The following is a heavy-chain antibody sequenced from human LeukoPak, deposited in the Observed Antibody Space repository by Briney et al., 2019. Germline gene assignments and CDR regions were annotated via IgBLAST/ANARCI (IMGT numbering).Heavy chain of an antibody. D-gene: IGHD7-27*01. CDR3: ASGPWGPPLDV. V-gene: IGHV1-8*01. J-gene: IGHJ6*04. CDR2: MNPNTGNT. Sequence: ASVKVSCKASGYTFTTYDINWVRQASGQGLEWMGWMNPNTGNTGYAQKFQGRVTMTRNTSIGTAYMELSRLRSDDTAVYCCASGPWGPPLDVWGKGTTVTVSS. CDR1: GYTFTTYD.